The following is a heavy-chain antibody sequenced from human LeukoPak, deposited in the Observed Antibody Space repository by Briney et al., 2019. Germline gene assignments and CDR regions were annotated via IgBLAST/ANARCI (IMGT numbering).Heavy chain of an antibody. Sequence: ETLSLTCAVYGGSFSGYYWSWIRQPPGKGLEWIGEINHSGSTNYNPSLKSRGTISVDTSKNQFSLKLSSVTAADTAVYYCAKDQTPMDSGTYGFDYWGQGTLVTVSS. J-gene: IGHJ4*02. CDR2: INHSGST. CDR1: GGSFSGYY. D-gene: IGHD1-26*01. V-gene: IGHV4-34*01. CDR3: AKDQTPMDSGTYGFDY.